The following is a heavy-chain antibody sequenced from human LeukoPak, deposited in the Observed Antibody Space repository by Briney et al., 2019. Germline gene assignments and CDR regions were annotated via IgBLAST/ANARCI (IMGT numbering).Heavy chain of an antibody. J-gene: IGHJ5*02. CDR2: IYYSGST. Sequence: SETLSLTCTVSGVSISSYYWSWIRQPPGKGLEWIGYIYYSGSTNYNPSLKSRVTISVDTSKNQFSLKLSSVTAADTAVYYCAREDTAMWRNWFDPWGQGTLVTVSS. CDR1: GVSISSYY. CDR3: AREDTAMWRNWFDP. D-gene: IGHD5-18*01. V-gene: IGHV4-59*01.